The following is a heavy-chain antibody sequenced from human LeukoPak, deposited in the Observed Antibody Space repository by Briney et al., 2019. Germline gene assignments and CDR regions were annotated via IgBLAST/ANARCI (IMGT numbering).Heavy chain of an antibody. CDR1: GFTFSSYW. D-gene: IGHD6-13*01. V-gene: IGHV3-7*01. J-gene: IGHJ6*03. CDR2: IKQDGSEK. Sequence: PGGSLRLSCAASGFTFSSYWMSWVRQAPGKGLEWVANIKQDGSEKYYVDSVKGRFTISRDNAKNSLYLQMNSLRAEDTAVYYCARDGSEIAAGYYYYYMDVWGKGTTVTVSS. CDR3: ARDGSEIAAGYYYYYMDV.